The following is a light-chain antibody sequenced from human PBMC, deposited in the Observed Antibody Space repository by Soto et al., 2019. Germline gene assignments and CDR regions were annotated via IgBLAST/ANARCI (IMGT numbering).Light chain of an antibody. J-gene: IGLJ2*01. CDR3: AAWDDSLNGVV. CDR2: SSN. CDR1: SSNIGSNS. Sequence: QLVLTQPPSASGTPGQRVTIYCSGSSSNIGSNSVNWYQQLPGTAPKLLMYSSNQRLSGVPDRFSGSKSGTSASLAISGLQSEDEDDYYCAAWDDSLNGVVFGGGTKLTVL. V-gene: IGLV1-44*01.